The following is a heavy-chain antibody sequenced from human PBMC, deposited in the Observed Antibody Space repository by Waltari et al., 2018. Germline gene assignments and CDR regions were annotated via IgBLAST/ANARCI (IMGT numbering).Heavy chain of an antibody. CDR1: GGSISSSSYY. Sequence: QLQLQESGPGLVKPSETLSLTCTVSGGSISSSSYYWGWIRQPPGKGLEWIGSIYYSGSTYYNPSLKGRVTISVDTSKNQFSLKLSSVTAADTAVYYCARARTRLFHWFDPWGQGTLVTVSS. J-gene: IGHJ5*02. D-gene: IGHD3-22*01. V-gene: IGHV4-39*07. CDR3: ARARTRLFHWFDP. CDR2: IYYSGST.